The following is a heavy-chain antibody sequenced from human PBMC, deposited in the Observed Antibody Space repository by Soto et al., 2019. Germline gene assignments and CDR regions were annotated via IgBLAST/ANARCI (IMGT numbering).Heavy chain of an antibody. CDR3: ARDRGGITGTNFDY. J-gene: IGHJ4*02. D-gene: IGHD1-7*01. Sequence: QVQLVQSGAEVKKPGSSVKVSCKASGGTFSSYTISWVRQAPGQGLEWMGRIIPILGIANYAQKFQGRVTITADKSTSKAYMELSSLRSEDTAVYYCARDRGGITGTNFDYWGQGTLVTVSS. CDR2: IIPILGIA. CDR1: GGTFSSYT. V-gene: IGHV1-69*08.